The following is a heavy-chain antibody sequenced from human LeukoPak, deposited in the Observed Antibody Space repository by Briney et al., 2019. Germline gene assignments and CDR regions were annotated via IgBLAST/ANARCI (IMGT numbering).Heavy chain of an antibody. CDR3: TTDLSIVVVTLDAFDI. J-gene: IGHJ3*02. V-gene: IGHV3-15*01. CDR1: GFTFSNAW. CDR2: IKSKTDGGTT. Sequence: AGGSLRLSCAAPGFTFSNAWMSWVRQAPGKGLEWVGRIKSKTDGGTTDYAAPVKGRFTISRDDSKNTLYLQMNSLKTEDTAVYYCTTDLSIVVVTLDAFDIWGQGTMVTVSS. D-gene: IGHD2-21*02.